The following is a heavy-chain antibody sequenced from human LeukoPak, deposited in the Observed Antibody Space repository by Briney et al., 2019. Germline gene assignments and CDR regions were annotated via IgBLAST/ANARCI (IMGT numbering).Heavy chain of an antibody. J-gene: IGHJ6*02. Sequence: PSETLSLTCDVSGGSRIDAGWWSWVRQPLGKGLEWIGEIFHSGNTKYNPSLESRVTISVDKSNHQFTLEMKSVTAADTAIYYCARDLGYYYGLDIWSRGTTVTVSS. CDR1: GGSRIDAGW. CDR2: IFHSGNT. D-gene: IGHD3-16*01. V-gene: IGHV4-4*02. CDR3: ARDLGYYYGLDI.